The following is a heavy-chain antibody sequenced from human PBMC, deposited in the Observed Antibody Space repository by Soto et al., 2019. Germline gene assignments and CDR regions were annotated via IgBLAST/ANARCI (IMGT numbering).Heavy chain of an antibody. D-gene: IGHD1-1*01. CDR1: GFSLTTSGVG. CDR2: LYWDWER. J-gene: IGHJ4*02. CDR3: AHRASTGTPSYLYS. V-gene: IGHV2-5*02. Sequence: QITLKESGPTLVKPTEPLTLTCTFSGFSLTTSGVGVGWTRQPPGKALEWLALLYWDWERRYNPFLKRRLTLTEDPSKNQVVLTMTNMDPEDTATYYCAHRASTGTPSYLYSWGQGTLNTVAS.